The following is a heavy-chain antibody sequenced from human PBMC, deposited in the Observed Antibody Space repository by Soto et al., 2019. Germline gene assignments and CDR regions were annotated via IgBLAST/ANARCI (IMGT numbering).Heavy chain of an antibody. V-gene: IGHV1-46*01. CDR3: ARVDTAMINYYGMDV. CDR2: INPSGGST. Sequence: ASVKLSCKASGYTITIYHIHCVRQAPGQGLEWMRIINPSGGSTSYAQKFQGRVTMTRDTSTSTVYMELSSLRSEDTAVYYCARVDTAMINYYGMDVWGQGTTVTVSS. J-gene: IGHJ6*02. CDR1: GYTITIYH. D-gene: IGHD5-18*01.